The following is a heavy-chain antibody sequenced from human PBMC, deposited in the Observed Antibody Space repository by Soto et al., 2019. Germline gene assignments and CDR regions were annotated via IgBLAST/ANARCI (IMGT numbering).Heavy chain of an antibody. CDR2: IIHSGNT. CDR1: GDSITTGGYS. Sequence: SETLSLTCAVSGDSITTGGYSWNWIRQPPGEGLEWVAYIIHSGNTYYNPSLKSRITISMDRSNNQFSLKLSSVTAADTAVYYCARHDVIAKLQNGMGLWGQGTMVTVSS. CDR3: ARHDVIAKLQNGMGL. V-gene: IGHV4-30-2*02. J-gene: IGHJ6*02.